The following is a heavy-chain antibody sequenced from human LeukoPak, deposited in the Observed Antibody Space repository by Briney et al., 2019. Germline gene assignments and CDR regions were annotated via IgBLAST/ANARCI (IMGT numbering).Heavy chain of an antibody. CDR2: IYYSGST. CDR1: GGSISSSSYY. V-gene: IGHV4-39*07. J-gene: IGHJ5*02. D-gene: IGHD1-1*01. Sequence: SETLSLTCTVSGGSISSSSYYWGWIRQPPGKGLEWIGSIYYSGSTYYKSSLKSRATISVDTSKNQFSLKLSSVTAAHTAVYYCARGRHNHWNPPPTNWFDPWGQGTLVPVSS. CDR3: ARGRHNHWNPPPTNWFDP.